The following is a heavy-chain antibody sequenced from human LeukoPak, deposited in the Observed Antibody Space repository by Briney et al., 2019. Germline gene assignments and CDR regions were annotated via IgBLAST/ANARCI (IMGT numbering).Heavy chain of an antibody. CDR1: GGSLSSDY. J-gene: IGHJ3*02. D-gene: IGHD3-10*01. V-gene: IGHV4-59*01. CDR2: IFYSGGT. CDR3: ARVGSLWFGEIYDASDI. Sequence: SETLSLTCTVSGGSLSSDYWSWIRQLPGKGLGWVGYIFYSGGTNYSPSLKSRVTISVDTSKNQFSLKLSSVTAADTAVYYCARVGSLWFGEIYDASDIWGQGTLVTVSS.